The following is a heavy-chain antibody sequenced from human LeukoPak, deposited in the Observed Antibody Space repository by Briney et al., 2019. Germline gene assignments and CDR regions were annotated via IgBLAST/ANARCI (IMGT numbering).Heavy chain of an antibody. J-gene: IGHJ2*01. Sequence: SVKVSCKASGGTFGSYVISWVRQAPGQGLEWMGGIIPIFGTAHYAQKFQGRLTITADESTSTVYMEMSSLRSEDTAMYYCAKEGDTALVTGYFDLWGCGTLVTVSA. V-gene: IGHV1-69*01. CDR2: IIPIFGTA. D-gene: IGHD5-18*01. CDR1: GGTFGSYV. CDR3: AKEGDTALVTGYFDL.